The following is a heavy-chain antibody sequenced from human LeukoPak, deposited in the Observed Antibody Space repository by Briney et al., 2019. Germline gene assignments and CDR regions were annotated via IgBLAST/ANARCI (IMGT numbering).Heavy chain of an antibody. Sequence: GASVKVSCKASGYTFTSYYMHWVRQAPGQGLEWMGIINPSGGSTSYAQKFQGRVTMNRDTSTSPVYMELSSLRSEDTAVYYCARLGGDSYDASCWGQGTPVTVSS. D-gene: IGHD3-22*01. J-gene: IGHJ4*02. CDR3: ARLGGDSYDASC. CDR1: GYTFTSYY. V-gene: IGHV1-46*01. CDR2: INPSGGST.